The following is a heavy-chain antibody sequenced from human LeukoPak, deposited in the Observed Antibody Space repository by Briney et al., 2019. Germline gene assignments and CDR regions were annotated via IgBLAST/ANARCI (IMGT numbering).Heavy chain of an antibody. V-gene: IGHV1-69*05. D-gene: IGHD2-15*01. CDR1: GYTFTDYY. Sequence: SVKVSCKVSGYTFTDYYMHWVQQAPGQGLEWMGRIIPIFGTANYAQKFQGRVTITTDESTSTAYMELSSLRSEDTAVYYCARSEVVAAQISDYWGQGTLVTVSS. CDR2: IIPIFGTA. CDR3: ARSEVVAAQISDY. J-gene: IGHJ4*02.